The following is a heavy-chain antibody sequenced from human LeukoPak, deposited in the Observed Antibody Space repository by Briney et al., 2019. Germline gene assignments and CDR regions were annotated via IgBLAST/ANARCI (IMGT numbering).Heavy chain of an antibody. J-gene: IGHJ3*02. V-gene: IGHV5-51*01. Sequence: GESLKISCKGSGYTFTTYWIGWLRQMPGKGLEWMGIIYPGDSDTKYSPSFQGQVTFSADKSISTAYLQWSSLKASDTAMYYCARQGEGGPRGYGAFDIWGQGTMVTVSS. CDR3: ARQGEGGPRGYGAFDI. CDR2: IYPGDSDT. D-gene: IGHD3-10*01. CDR1: GYTFTTYW.